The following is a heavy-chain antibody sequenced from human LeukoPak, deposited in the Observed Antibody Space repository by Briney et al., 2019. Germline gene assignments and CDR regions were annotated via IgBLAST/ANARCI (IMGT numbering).Heavy chain of an antibody. V-gene: IGHV4-59*08. CDR3: ARSITMVRGVIINKADDY. CDR2: IYYSGST. CDR1: GGSISSYY. D-gene: IGHD3-10*01. J-gene: IGHJ4*02. Sequence: PSETLSLTCTVSGGSISSYYWSWIRQPPGKGLEWIGYIYYSGSTNYNPSLKSRVTISVDTSKNQFSLELSSVTAADTAVYYCARSITMVRGVIINKADDYWGQGTLVTVSS.